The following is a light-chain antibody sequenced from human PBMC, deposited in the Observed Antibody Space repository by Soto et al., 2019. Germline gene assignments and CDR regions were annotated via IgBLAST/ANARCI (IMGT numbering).Light chain of an antibody. J-gene: IGLJ3*02. CDR2: EVS. Sequence: QSALTQPASVSGSPGQSITISCTGTGSDVGGYNYVSWYQQHPGKAPKLIIYEVSNRPSGVSNRFSGSKSGNAASLTISGLQAEDEADYYCSSYTTYITLWVFGGGTKLTVL. V-gene: IGLV2-14*01. CDR1: GSDVGGYNY. CDR3: SSYTTYITLWV.